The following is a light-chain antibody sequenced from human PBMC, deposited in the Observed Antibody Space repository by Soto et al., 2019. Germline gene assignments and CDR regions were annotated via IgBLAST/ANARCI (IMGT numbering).Light chain of an antibody. CDR1: NSNIGSNF. V-gene: IGLV1-47*01. CDR2: RNN. J-gene: IGLJ1*01. CDR3: CSYAGRYTYV. Sequence: QSVLTQPPSASGTPGQRVTISCSGTNSNIGSNFVYWYQQLPGTAPKLLIYRNNQWPSGVPDRFSGSKSGNTASLTISGLRAEDEADYYCCSYAGRYTYVFGTGTKVTVL.